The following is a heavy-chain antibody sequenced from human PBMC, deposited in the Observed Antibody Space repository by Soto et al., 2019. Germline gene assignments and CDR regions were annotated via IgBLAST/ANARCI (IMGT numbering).Heavy chain of an antibody. V-gene: IGHV3-66*01. CDR3: ANQKIRFSVAGTLYGLGV. D-gene: IGHD6-19*01. Sequence: PGESLKISCAASGFTVSSNYLTWVRQAPGKGLKWVSVLFPDGRAYYADSVKGRFTIFRDNAKNSLFLQMNGLRDDDTAVYYCANQKIRFSVAGTLYGLGVWGQGTTVTVSS. CDR2: LFPDGRA. J-gene: IGHJ6*02. CDR1: GFTVSSNY.